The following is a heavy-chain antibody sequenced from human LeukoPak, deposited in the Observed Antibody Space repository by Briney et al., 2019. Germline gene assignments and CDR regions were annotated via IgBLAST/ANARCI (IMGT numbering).Heavy chain of an antibody. CDR1: GFTFSSYE. CDR3: ARGLGLTNWNYRATDY. V-gene: IGHV3-48*03. CDR2: ISSSGSTI. J-gene: IGHJ4*02. D-gene: IGHD1-7*01. Sequence: GGSLRLSCAASGFTFSSYEMNWVRQAPGKGLEWVSYISSSGSTIYYADSVKGRFTISRDNAKNSLYLQMNSLRAEDTAVYYCARGLGLTNWNYRATDYWGQGTLVTVSS.